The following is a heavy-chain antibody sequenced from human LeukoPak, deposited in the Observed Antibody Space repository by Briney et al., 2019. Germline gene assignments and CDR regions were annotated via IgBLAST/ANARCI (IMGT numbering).Heavy chain of an antibody. D-gene: IGHD3-3*01. J-gene: IGHJ4*02. V-gene: IGHV3-23*01. Sequence: PGGSLRLSCAASGFTFSSYAMSWVRQAPGKGLEWVSAVSGSGGSTYYADSVKGRFTISRDNSKNTLYLQVNSLRAEDTAVYYCAKDPRPGIFGVVIGQWVDYWGQGTLVTVSS. CDR2: VSGSGGST. CDR1: GFTFSSYA. CDR3: AKDPRPGIFGVVIGQWVDY.